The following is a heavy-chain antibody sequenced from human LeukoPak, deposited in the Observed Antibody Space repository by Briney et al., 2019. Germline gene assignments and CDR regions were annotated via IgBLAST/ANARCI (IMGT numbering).Heavy chain of an antibody. D-gene: IGHD1-26*01. Sequence: GASVKVSCKASGYTFSSYYMHWVRQAPGQGLEWMGIINPSGGSTSYAQKFQGRVTMTRDTSTSTVYMELSSLRSEDTAVYYCARDRIPSGSYYRLDAFDIWGQGTMVTVSS. V-gene: IGHV1-46*01. CDR3: ARDRIPSGSYYRLDAFDI. CDR2: INPSGGST. J-gene: IGHJ3*02. CDR1: GYTFSSYY.